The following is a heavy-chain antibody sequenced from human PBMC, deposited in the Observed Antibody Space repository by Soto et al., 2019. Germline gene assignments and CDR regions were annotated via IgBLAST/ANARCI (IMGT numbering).Heavy chain of an antibody. D-gene: IGHD3-10*01. Sequence: GGSLRLSCAASGFTFSSYGMHWVRQAPGKGLEWVAVISYDGSNKYYADSVKGRFTISRDNSKNTLYLQMNSLRAEDTAVYYCAKDPPLSGYFDYWGQGTLVTV. V-gene: IGHV3-30*18. CDR1: GFTFSSYG. CDR2: ISYDGSNK. J-gene: IGHJ4*02. CDR3: AKDPPLSGYFDY.